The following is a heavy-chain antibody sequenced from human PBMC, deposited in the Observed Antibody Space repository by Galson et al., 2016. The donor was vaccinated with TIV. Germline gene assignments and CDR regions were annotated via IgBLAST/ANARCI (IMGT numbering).Heavy chain of an antibody. CDR1: GFTFNTYW. Sequence: SLRLPCAASGFTFNTYWMIWVRQAPGKGLEWVANIKHDGSEKYYVDSVKGRFTISRDNAKSSLYLQMNSLRAEDTAVYYCARGRHVDYWGQGTLVTVSS. J-gene: IGHJ4*02. V-gene: IGHV3-7*01. CDR2: IKHDGSEK. CDR3: ARGRHVDY.